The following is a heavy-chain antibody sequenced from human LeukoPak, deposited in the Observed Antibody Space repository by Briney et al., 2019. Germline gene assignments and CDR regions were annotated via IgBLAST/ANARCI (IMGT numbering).Heavy chain of an antibody. CDR2: INPDNGGT. V-gene: IGHV1-2*02. Sequence: ALVKVSCKASGYTFTGYYMHWVRQAPGQGLEWMGWINPDNGGTNYAQKFQGRVTMTRDMSISTAYMELSRLRSDDTAVHYCARDPSNSGYDYLYYFDYWGQGTLVTVSS. J-gene: IGHJ4*02. D-gene: IGHD5-12*01. CDR1: GYTFTGYY. CDR3: ARDPSNSGYDYLYYFDY.